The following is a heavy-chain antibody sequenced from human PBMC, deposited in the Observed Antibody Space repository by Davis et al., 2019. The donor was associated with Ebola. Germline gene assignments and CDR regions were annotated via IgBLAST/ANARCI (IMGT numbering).Heavy chain of an antibody. D-gene: IGHD6-19*01. CDR2: INPSIGNT. CDR3: AIGSGALISP. CDR1: GYTFTEYL. J-gene: IGHJ5*02. V-gene: IGHV1-46*01. Sequence: ASVKVSCKASGYTFTEYLMHWVRQAPGQGLEWMGLINPSIGNTSLAQKFQGRLTLTRDTSTNTVHMDLSSLKSDDTAIYYCAIGSGALISPWGQGTLVSVSS.